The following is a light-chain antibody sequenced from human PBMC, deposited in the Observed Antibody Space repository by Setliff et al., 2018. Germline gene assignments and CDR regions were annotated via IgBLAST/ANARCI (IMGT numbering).Light chain of an antibody. Sequence: QSVLTQPASMSGSPGQSITISCTGTSSDIGAYTYVSWYQQHPGKAPKLLIFDVSYRPSGVSHRFSGSKSGNTASLTISWLQAEDEADYYCSSYTTSSLRVFGGGTK. CDR2: DVS. J-gene: IGLJ2*01. CDR3: SSYTTSSLRV. V-gene: IGLV2-14*03. CDR1: SSDIGAYTY.